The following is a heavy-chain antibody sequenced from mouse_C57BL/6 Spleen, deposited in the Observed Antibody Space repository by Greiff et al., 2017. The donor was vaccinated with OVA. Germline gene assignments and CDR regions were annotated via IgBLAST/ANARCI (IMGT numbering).Heavy chain of an antibody. CDR2: IHPNSGST. CDR3: ARYDYGNPDYAMDY. J-gene: IGHJ4*01. V-gene: IGHV1-64*01. D-gene: IGHD2-1*01. Sequence: QVQLQQPGAELVKPGASVKFSCKASGYTFTSYWMHWVKQRPGQGLEWIGMIHPNSGSTNYNEKFKSKATLTVDKSSSTAYMQLSSLTSEDSAVYYCARYDYGNPDYAMDYWGQGTSVTVSS. CDR1: GYTFTSYW.